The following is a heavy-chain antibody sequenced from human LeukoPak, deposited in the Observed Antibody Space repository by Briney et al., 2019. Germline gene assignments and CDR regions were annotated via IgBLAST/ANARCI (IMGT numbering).Heavy chain of an antibody. Sequence: GESLKVSCKGSGYSFTRYWIGWVRQMPGKGLEGMGVIYPGDSDTIYTPSFQGQVTISADKSISTAYLQWSSLKASDTAMYYCARTHCSSTSCPLPSDYWGQGTLVTVSS. D-gene: IGHD2-2*01. CDR2: IYPGDSDT. J-gene: IGHJ4*02. CDR1: GYSFTRYW. CDR3: ARTHCSSTSCPLPSDY. V-gene: IGHV5-51*03.